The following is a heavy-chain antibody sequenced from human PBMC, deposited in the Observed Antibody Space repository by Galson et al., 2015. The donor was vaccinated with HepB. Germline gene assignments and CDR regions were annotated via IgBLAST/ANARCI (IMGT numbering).Heavy chain of an antibody. J-gene: IGHJ6*03. V-gene: IGHV3-48*01. D-gene: IGHD3-10*01. CDR2: ISGSSSTM. CDR1: GFPFSTYS. CDR3: ARIPHYYNYKYYYMDV. Sequence: SLRLSCAASGFPFSTYSMNWVRQAPGKGLEWVSYISGSSSTMHYGDSVRGRFTISRDNAKNSLFLQMNSLRAEDTAVYYCARIPHYYNYKYYYMDVWGEGTTVTVSS.